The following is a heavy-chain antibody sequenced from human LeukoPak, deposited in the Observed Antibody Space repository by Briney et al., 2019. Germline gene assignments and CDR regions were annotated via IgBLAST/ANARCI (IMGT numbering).Heavy chain of an antibody. V-gene: IGHV4-34*01. CDR3: ARVRWGGLYYFDY. D-gene: IGHD3-16*01. J-gene: IGHJ4*02. CDR1: GGSFSGYY. Sequence: SETLSLTCAVYGGSFSGYYWSWIRQPPGKGLEWIGEINHSGSTNYNPSLKSRVTISVDTPKNQFSLKLSSVTAADTAVYYCARVRWGGLYYFDYWGQGTLVTVSS. CDR2: INHSGST.